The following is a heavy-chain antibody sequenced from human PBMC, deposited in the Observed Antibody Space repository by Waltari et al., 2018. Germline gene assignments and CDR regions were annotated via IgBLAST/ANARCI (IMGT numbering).Heavy chain of an antibody. CDR1: GGSFSPYA. D-gene: IGHD6-13*01. V-gene: IGHV1-69*05. CDR3: ARGGLYGQQLLESAFEI. J-gene: IGHJ3*02. Sequence: QVQLVQSGAEVKKPGSSVKVSCKASGGSFSPYAITWVRQAPGQGLEWMGGIIPKFETANYAQKFQERVTITTDGSMTTAYMELSSLTSEDTAVYYCARGGLYGQQLLESAFEIWGQGTKVTVAS. CDR2: IIPKFETA.